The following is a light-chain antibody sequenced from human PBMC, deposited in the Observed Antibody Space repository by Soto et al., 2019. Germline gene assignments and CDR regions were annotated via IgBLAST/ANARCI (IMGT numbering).Light chain of an antibody. CDR2: EVS. J-gene: IGLJ1*01. Sequence: QSALTQPASVSGSPGQSITISCTGTSSDVGGYNYVSWYQQHPGKAPKLMIYEVSTRPSGVSNRFSGSKSGNTASLTISGLHAEDEADYYCSSYTSSSIDYVFGTGTKVTVL. CDR3: SSYTSSSIDYV. CDR1: SSDVGGYNY. V-gene: IGLV2-14*01.